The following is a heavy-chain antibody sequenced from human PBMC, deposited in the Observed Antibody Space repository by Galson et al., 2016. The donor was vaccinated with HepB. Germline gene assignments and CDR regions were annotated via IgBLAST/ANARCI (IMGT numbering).Heavy chain of an antibody. J-gene: IGHJ4*02. CDR1: GFSFSSYG. D-gene: IGHD2-15*01. CDR2: IWYDGHTK. V-gene: IGHV3-33*01. Sequence: SLRLSCAASGFSFSSYGMRWMRQAPGKGLEWLSVIWYDGHTKNYADSVKGRFTISRDNSKNTLYLEINSLRAEDSAVYYCARDPGSGTWKNYFDYWGQGTLVTVSS. CDR3: ARDPGSGTWKNYFDY.